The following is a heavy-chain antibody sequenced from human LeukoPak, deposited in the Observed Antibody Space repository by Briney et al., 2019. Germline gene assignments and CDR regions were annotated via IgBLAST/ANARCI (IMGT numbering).Heavy chain of an antibody. CDR2: IIPILGIA. V-gene: IGHV1-69*04. Sequence: GASVKVSCKASGGTFSSYAISWVRQAPGQGLEWMGRIIPILGIANYAQKFQGRVTITADKSTSTAYMELSSLRSEDTAVYFCARGGGTGFYYYSYAMDLWGQGTTVIVSS. CDR1: GGTFSSYA. CDR3: ARGGGTGFYYYSYAMDL. J-gene: IGHJ6*02. D-gene: IGHD2-15*01.